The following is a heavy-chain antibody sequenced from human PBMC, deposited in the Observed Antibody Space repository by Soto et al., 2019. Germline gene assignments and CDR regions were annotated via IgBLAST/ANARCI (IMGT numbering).Heavy chain of an antibody. CDR3: AREITTVTTFAY. J-gene: IGHJ4*02. V-gene: IGHV4-30-2*01. Sequence: SETLSLPCAVSGGSISSGGYSCNWIRQPPGKGLEWIGYIYHSGSTYYNPSLKSRVTISVDRSKNQFSLKLSFVPAAARAVYSCAREITTVTTFAYWGKGTLVPVSP. CDR2: IYHSGST. CDR1: GGSISSGGYS. D-gene: IGHD4-17*01.